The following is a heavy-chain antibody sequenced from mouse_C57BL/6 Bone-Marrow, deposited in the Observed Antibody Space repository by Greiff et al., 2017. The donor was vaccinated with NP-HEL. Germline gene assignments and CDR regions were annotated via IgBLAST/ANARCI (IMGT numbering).Heavy chain of an antibody. J-gene: IGHJ2*01. CDR3: ARSTTVVATRGYFDY. V-gene: IGHV1-19*01. CDR2: INPYNGGT. D-gene: IGHD1-1*01. CDR1: GYTFTDYY. Sequence: VQLQQSGPVLVKPGASVKMSCKASGYTFTDYYMNWVKQSHGKSLEWIGVINPYNGGTSYNQKFKGKATLTVDKSSSTAYMELNSLTSEDSAVYYCARSTTVVATRGYFDYWGQGTTLTVSS.